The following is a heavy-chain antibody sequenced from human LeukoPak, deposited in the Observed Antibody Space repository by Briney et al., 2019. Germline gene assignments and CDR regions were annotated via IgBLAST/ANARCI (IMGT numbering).Heavy chain of an antibody. CDR2: INPSGGST. J-gene: IGHJ4*02. V-gene: IGHV1-46*01. Sequence: ASVKVSCKASGYTFTGYYMHWVRQAPGQGLEWMGIINPSGGSTSYAQKFQGRVTTTRDTSTSTVYMELSSLRSEDTAVYYCARDYYYDSSGYYPVPYYFDYWGQGTLVTVSS. CDR1: GYTFTGYY. D-gene: IGHD3-22*01. CDR3: ARDYYYDSSGYYPVPYYFDY.